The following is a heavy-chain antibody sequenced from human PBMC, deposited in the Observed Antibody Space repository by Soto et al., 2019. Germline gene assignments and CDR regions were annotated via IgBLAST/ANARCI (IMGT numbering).Heavy chain of an antibody. V-gene: IGHV4-38-2*02. CDR1: GYSISSGYY. J-gene: IGHJ6*02. D-gene: IGHD3-22*01. Sequence: SETLSLTCAVSGYSISSGYYWGWIRQPPGKGLEWIGSIYHSGSTYYNPSLKSRVTISVDTSKNQFSLKLSSVTAADTAVYYCARDTIVVVTHQGGPHAYYYYGMDVWGQGTTVTASS. CDR3: ARDTIVVVTHQGGPHAYYYYGMDV. CDR2: IYHSGST.